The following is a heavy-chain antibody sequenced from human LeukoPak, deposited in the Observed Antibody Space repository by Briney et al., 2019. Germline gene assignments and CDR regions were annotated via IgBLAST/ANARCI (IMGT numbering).Heavy chain of an antibody. CDR3: ARDHAGATDY. Sequence: SETLSLTCAVYGGSFSGYYWSWIRQPPGKGLEWIGEINHSGSTNYNPSLKSRVTISVDTSKNQFSLKLSSVTAADTAVYYCARDHAGATDYWGQGTLVTVSS. CDR2: INHSGST. V-gene: IGHV4-34*01. CDR1: GGSFSGYY. J-gene: IGHJ4*02. D-gene: IGHD1-26*01.